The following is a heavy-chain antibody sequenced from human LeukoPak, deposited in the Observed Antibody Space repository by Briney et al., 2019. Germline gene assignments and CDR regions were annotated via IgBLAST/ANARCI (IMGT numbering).Heavy chain of an antibody. Sequence: SETVSLICTVSGYSISGTYCWGWIRQPPGKGLEWIAFICHIGSTYYNPSLKSRVTISIDTSKNQFSLKLSSVTAADTAVYYCARDGRCGGDCYSYYYYGMDVWGQGTTVTVSS. D-gene: IGHD2-21*02. CDR3: ARDGRCGGDCYSYYYYGMDV. V-gene: IGHV4-38-2*02. CDR1: GYSISGTYC. J-gene: IGHJ6*02. CDR2: ICHIGST.